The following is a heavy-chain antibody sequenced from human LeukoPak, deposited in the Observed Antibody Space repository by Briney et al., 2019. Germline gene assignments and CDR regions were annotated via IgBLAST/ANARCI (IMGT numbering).Heavy chain of an antibody. CDR1: GFTFSSYA. V-gene: IGHV3-7*01. CDR3: ARHGGQGITPI. J-gene: IGHJ3*02. Sequence: GGSLRLSCSASGFTFSSYAMHWVRQAPGKGLEWVANINKDGGEKYYVDSVKGRFTISRDNAKNSLYLQMNSLRDEDTAVYYCARHGGQGITPIWGQGTMVTVSS. CDR2: INKDGGEK. D-gene: IGHD3-10*01.